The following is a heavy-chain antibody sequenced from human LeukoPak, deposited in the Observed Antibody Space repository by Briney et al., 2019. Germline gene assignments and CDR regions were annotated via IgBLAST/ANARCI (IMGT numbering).Heavy chain of an antibody. CDR3: AKGIYSSGWSYFDY. Sequence: GGSLRLSCAAFGFIFSNHEMNWVRQAPGKGLEWVSTLSGSGITTYYADSVKGRFTISRDNSKNTLYLQMNSLRAEDAAVYYCAKGIYSSGWSYFDYWGHGTLVTVSS. J-gene: IGHJ4*01. CDR2: LSGSGITT. V-gene: IGHV3-23*01. D-gene: IGHD6-19*01. CDR1: GFIFSNHE.